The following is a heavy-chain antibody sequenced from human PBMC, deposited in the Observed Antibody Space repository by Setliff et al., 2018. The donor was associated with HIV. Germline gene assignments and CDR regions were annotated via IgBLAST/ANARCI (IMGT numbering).Heavy chain of an antibody. J-gene: IGHJ4*02. CDR2: IIPILGIA. CDR1: GGTFSSYA. Sequence: SVKVSCKASGGTFSSYAISWVRQAPGQGLEWMGGIIPILGIANYAQKFQGRVTITADKSTSTAYMELSSLRSEDTAVYYCARDTVDYDSSGYYEGWYFDYWGQGTLVTVSS. D-gene: IGHD3-22*01. CDR3: ARDTVDYDSSGYYEGWYFDY. V-gene: IGHV1-69*10.